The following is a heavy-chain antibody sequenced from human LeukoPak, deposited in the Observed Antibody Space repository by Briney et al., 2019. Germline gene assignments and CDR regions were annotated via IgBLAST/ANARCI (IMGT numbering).Heavy chain of an antibody. CDR2: IYHSGST. Sequence: SETLSLTCAVSGGSISSGGYSWSWIRQPPGKGLEWIGYIYHSGSTYYNPSLKSRVTISVDRSKNQFSLKLSSVTAADTAVYYCARGPEPKEWLVDPWGFDIWGQGTMVTVSS. D-gene: IGHD6-19*01. V-gene: IGHV4-30-2*01. J-gene: IGHJ3*02. CDR3: ARGPEPKEWLVDPWGFDI. CDR1: GGSISSGGYS.